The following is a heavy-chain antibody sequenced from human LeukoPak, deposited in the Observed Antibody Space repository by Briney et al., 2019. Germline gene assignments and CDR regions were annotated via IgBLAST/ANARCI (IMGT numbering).Heavy chain of an antibody. D-gene: IGHD3-3*01. CDR2: ISSSSSTI. Sequence: PGGSLRLSCAASGFTFSSYSMNWVRQAPGKGLEWVSYISSSSSTIYYADSVKGRFTISRDNAKNSLYLQMNSLRAEDTAVYYCASPLFSIFGVVIAHTDAFDIWGQGTMVTVSS. CDR1: GFTFSSYS. CDR3: ASPLFSIFGVVIAHTDAFDI. V-gene: IGHV3-48*01. J-gene: IGHJ3*02.